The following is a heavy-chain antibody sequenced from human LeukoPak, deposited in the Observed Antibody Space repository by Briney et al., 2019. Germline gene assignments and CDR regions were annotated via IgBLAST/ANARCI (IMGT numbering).Heavy chain of an antibody. J-gene: IGHJ4*02. V-gene: IGHV4-59*01. CDR2: IYYSGST. CDR3: ARVHGYSSRYPDY. D-gene: IGHD6-13*01. Sequence: SETLSLTCTVSGGSISSYYWSWIRQPPGKGLEWIGYIYYSGSTNYNPSLKSRVTISVDTSKNQFSLKLSSVTAADTAVYYCARVHGYSSRYPDYWGQGTLVTVSS. CDR1: GGSISSYY.